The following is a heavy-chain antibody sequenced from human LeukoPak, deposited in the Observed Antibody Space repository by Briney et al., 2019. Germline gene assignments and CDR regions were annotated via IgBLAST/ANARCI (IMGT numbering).Heavy chain of an antibody. D-gene: IGHD2-15*01. Sequence: GGSLRLSCTASGLTFSGSAMSWVRQAPGKGLEWVSLISGSGNSTYYADSVKGRFTISRDNSKNTLYLQMNSLRAEDTAVYYCAKVLVLVSANRYYFDYWGQGTLVTVSS. CDR3: AKVLVLVSANRYYFDY. J-gene: IGHJ4*02. CDR2: ISGSGNST. V-gene: IGHV3-23*01. CDR1: GLTFSGSA.